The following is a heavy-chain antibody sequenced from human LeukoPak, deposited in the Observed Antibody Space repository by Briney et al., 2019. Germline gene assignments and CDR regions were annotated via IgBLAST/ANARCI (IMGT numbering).Heavy chain of an antibody. CDR3: ARHGSYSSSWYPYYFDY. D-gene: IGHD6-13*01. Sequence: PSETLSLTCTVSGGSISSSSYYWGWIRQPPGKGLEWIGSIYYSGSTYYNPSLKSRVTISVDTSKNQFSLKLSSVTAADTAVYYCARHGSYSSSWYPYYFDYWGQGTLVTVSS. CDR1: GGSISSSSYY. V-gene: IGHV4-39*01. CDR2: IYYSGST. J-gene: IGHJ4*02.